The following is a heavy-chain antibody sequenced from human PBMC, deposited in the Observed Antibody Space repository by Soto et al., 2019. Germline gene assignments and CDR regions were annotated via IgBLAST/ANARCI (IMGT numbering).Heavy chain of an antibody. V-gene: IGHV4-39*01. CDR3: ARVMVKYSSSWYFDY. CDR1: GGSISSSSYY. CDR2: IYYSGST. J-gene: IGHJ4*02. Sequence: SETLSLTCTVSGGSISSSSYYWGWIRQPPGKGLEWIGSIYYSGSTYYNPSLKSRVTISVDTSKNQFSLKLSSVTAADTAVYYCARVMVKYSSSWYFDYWGQGTLVTVSS. D-gene: IGHD6-13*01.